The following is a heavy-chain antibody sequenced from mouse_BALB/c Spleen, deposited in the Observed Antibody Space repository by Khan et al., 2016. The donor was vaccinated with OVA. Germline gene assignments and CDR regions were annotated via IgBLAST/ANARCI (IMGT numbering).Heavy chain of an antibody. Sequence: EVELVESGGDLVKPGGSLKLSCAASGFTFSTYGMSWVRKAPDKRLEWVATVSTGGSYTYYPDSVKGRFNISRDHAKNTLYLQMSGLRSEDTAMFYCTRLAYYYDSEGFAYWGQETLVTVSA. V-gene: IGHV5-6*01. D-gene: IGHD1-1*01. CDR1: GFTFSTYG. CDR2: VSTGGSYT. CDR3: TRLAYYYDSEGFAY. J-gene: IGHJ3*01.